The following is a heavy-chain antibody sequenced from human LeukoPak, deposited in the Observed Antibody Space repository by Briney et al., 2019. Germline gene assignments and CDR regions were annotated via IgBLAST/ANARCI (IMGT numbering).Heavy chain of an antibody. V-gene: IGHV4-59*08. CDR1: GGSISSYY. CDR2: IYYIGST. J-gene: IGHJ3*02. Sequence: SETLSLTCTVSGGSISSYYWSWIRQPPGKGLEWSGYIYYIGSTNYNPSLKSRVTISVDTSQIHFSLKLSSVTAEDTAVYYCARHDTGIAVAVSDAFDIWGQGTMVTVSS. CDR3: ARHDTGIAVAVSDAFDI. D-gene: IGHD6-19*01.